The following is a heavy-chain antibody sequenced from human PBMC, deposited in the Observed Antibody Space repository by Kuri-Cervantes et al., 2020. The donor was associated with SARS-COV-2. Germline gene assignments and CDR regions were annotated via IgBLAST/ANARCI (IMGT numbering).Heavy chain of an antibody. CDR1: GFIVSSSY. V-gene: IGHV3-66*02. Sequence: GGSLRLSCAASGFIVSSSYMSWVRQAPGKGLEWVSIIYAGGGTYYADSVKGQFTISRDISKNTVFLQMNRLRPEDTAVYYCSRCCTYAICSEYFQHWGQGTLVTVSS. CDR3: SRCCTYAICSEYFQH. D-gene: IGHD2-8*01. J-gene: IGHJ1*01. CDR2: IYAGGGT.